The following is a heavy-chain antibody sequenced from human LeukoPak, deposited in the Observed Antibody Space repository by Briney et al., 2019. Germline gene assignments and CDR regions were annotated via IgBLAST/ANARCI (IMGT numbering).Heavy chain of an antibody. Sequence: GESLKISCEGSGYSFTSYWIAWVRQMPGKGLEWMGIIYPGDSDTIYSPSFQGQLTISADKSISTAYLQWSSLKASDTATYYCARRSLSGKAFDIWGQGTMVTVSS. CDR2: IYPGDSDT. J-gene: IGHJ3*02. CDR3: ARRSLSGKAFDI. CDR1: GYSFTSYW. V-gene: IGHV5-51*01. D-gene: IGHD3-10*01.